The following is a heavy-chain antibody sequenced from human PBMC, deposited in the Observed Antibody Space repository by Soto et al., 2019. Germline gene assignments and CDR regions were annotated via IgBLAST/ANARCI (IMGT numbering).Heavy chain of an antibody. CDR1: GFTFSNYA. J-gene: IGHJ4*02. D-gene: IGHD6-19*01. V-gene: IGHV3-23*01. Sequence: EVQLLESGGGLVQPGGSLRLSCAASGFTFSNYAIAWVRQAPGNGLEWVSGISGSGGTTYYAGSEKGRFTITRDNSKDTLHLQMNSLGAEDTAVYYCAKTPRQWLVYFDYWGQGALVTVSS. CDR2: ISGSGGTT. CDR3: AKTPRQWLVYFDY.